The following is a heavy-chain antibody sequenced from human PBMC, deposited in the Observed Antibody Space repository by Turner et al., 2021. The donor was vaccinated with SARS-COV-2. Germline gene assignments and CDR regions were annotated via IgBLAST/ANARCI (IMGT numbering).Heavy chain of an antibody. J-gene: IGHJ1*01. D-gene: IGHD3-10*01. V-gene: IGHV1-69*04. Sequence: QVQLVQSGAEVKKPGSSVKVSCSASGGTFSSYAISWVRQARGQGREWMGRFIHIIGIVTYAQNFKGRVTMTADTSTSTAYMELSSLRSEDTAVYYCARAMVRGVNAYAEYFQHWGQGTLVTVSS. CDR1: GGTFSSYA. CDR2: FIHIIGIV. CDR3: ARAMVRGVNAYAEYFQH.